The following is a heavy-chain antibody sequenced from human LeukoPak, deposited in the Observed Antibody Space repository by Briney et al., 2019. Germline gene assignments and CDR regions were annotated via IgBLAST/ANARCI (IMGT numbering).Heavy chain of an antibody. CDR3: ARAGWYRFDY. CDR2: MNSDGTTT. Sequence: SCKASGYTFTGYYMHWVRQVPGKGLLWVARMNSDGTTTNYADSVKGRFTISRDNAENTLFLQMNSLGADDTAVYYCARAGWYRFDYWGQGTLVTVSS. D-gene: IGHD6-19*01. J-gene: IGHJ4*02. CDR1: GYTFTGYY. V-gene: IGHV3-74*01.